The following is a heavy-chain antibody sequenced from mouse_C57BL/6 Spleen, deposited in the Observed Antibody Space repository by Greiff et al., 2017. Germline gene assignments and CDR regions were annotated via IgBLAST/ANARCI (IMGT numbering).Heavy chain of an antibody. V-gene: IGHV1-72*01. CDR1: GYTFTSSW. D-gene: IGHD2-3*01. J-gene: IGHJ4*01. CDR2: IDPTSGGT. CDR3: ARRGYDGYGAMDD. Sequence: VQLQQPGAELVKPGASVKLSCKASGYTFTSSWMHWVKQRPGRGLEWIGRIDPTSGGTKYNEKFKSKAPLTVDKPASTAYMQLSGRRSEDSAGYYCARRGYDGYGAMDDWGQGTSVTVAS.